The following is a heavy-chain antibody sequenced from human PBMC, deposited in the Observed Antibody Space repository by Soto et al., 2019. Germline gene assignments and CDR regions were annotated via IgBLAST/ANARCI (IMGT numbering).Heavy chain of an antibody. CDR3: ARDRDPRVPLDY. V-gene: IGHV1-3*01. Sequence: ASVKVSCKASGYTFTSYAMHWVRQAPGQRLEWMGWINAGNGNTKYSQKFQGRVTITRDTSASTAYMELSSLRSEDTAVYYCARDRDPRVPLDYWGQGTLVTVSS. CDR1: GYTFTSYA. CDR2: INAGNGNT. J-gene: IGHJ4*02.